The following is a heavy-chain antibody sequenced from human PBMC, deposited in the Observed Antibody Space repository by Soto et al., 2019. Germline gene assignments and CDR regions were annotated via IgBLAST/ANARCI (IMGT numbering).Heavy chain of an antibody. J-gene: IGHJ6*02. Sequence: QVQLQESGPGLVKPSQTLSLTCTVSGGSISSGDYYWSWIRQPPGKGLEWVGYIYYSGSTYYNPSLKSRVTISVDTSKNQFSLKLSSVTAADTAVYYCARDHRNGWFGELYYYYGMDVWGQGTTVTVSS. D-gene: IGHD3-10*01. CDR3: ARDHRNGWFGELYYYYGMDV. CDR2: IYYSGST. V-gene: IGHV4-30-4*01. CDR1: GGSISSGDYY.